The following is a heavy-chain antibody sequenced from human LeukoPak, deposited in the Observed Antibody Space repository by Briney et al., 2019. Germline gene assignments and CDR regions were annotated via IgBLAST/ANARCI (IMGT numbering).Heavy chain of an antibody. CDR3: ARDGGYCSSTSCYPSGWFDP. D-gene: IGHD2-2*01. V-gene: IGHV3-21*01. CDR1: GSTFSSYS. Sequence: GGSLRLSCAASGSTFSSYSINWVRQAPGKGLEWVSSISSSSSYIYYADSVKGRFTISRDHAKNSLYLQLNSLRAEDTAVYYCARDGGYCSSTSCYPSGWFDPWGQGTLVTVSS. J-gene: IGHJ5*02. CDR2: ISSSSSYI.